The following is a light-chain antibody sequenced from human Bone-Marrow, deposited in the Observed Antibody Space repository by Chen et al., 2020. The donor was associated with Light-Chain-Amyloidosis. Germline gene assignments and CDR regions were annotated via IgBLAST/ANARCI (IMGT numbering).Light chain of an antibody. V-gene: IGLV3-21*02. CDR1: NIGTTS. Sequence: SYVLTQPSSVSVAPGQTATIACGGNNIGTTSVHWYQQPPGQAPLLVVYDDSDLPSGIPERLSGSNSGNPATLTIGRVEAGDKADYYCQVWDRSSGRPVFGGGTKLTVL. J-gene: IGLJ3*02. CDR3: QVWDRSSGRPV. CDR2: DDS.